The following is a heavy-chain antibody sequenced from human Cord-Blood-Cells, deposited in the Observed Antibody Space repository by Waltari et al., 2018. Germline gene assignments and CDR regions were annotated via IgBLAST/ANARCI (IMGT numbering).Heavy chain of an antibody. CDR3: ARDSNYYDSSGYYYFDY. D-gene: IGHD3-22*01. CDR2: IWYDGSNK. V-gene: IGHV3-33*01. Sequence: VAVIWYDGSNKYYADSVKGRFTISRDNSKNTLYLQMNSLRAEDTAVYYCARDSNYYDSSGYYYFDYWGQGTLVTVSS. J-gene: IGHJ4*02.